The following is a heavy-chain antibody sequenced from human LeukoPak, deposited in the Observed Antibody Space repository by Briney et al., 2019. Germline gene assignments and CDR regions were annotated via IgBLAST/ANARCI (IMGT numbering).Heavy chain of an antibody. J-gene: IGHJ4*02. D-gene: IGHD2-21*01. CDR1: GYTFTSYG. CDR2: ISAYNGNT. V-gene: IGHV1-18*01. CDR3: ARPSHIGGELDY. Sequence: DSVKVSCKASGYTFTSYGISWVRQAPGQGLEWMGWISAYNGNTNYAQKLQGRVTMTTDTSTSTAYMELRSLRSDDTAVYYCARPSHIGGELDYWGQGTLVTVSS.